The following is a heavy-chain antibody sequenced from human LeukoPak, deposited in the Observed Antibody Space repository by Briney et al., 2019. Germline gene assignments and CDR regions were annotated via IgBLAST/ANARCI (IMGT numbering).Heavy chain of an antibody. V-gene: IGHV5-51*01. J-gene: IGHJ4*02. D-gene: IGHD3-22*01. CDR3: ARPIYYYDSSGFFDY. CDR2: IYPGDSDT. Sequence: GESLKISCKGSGYSFTSYRIGWVRQMPGKGLEWMGIIYPGDSDTRYSPSFQGQVTISADKSISTAYLQWSSLKASDTAMYYCARPIYYYDSSGFFDYWGQGTLVTVSS. CDR1: GYSFTSYR.